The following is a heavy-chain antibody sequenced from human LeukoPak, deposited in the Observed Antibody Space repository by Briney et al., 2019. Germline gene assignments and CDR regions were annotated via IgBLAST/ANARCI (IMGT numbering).Heavy chain of an antibody. CDR2: IRWNSGSL. Sequence: GRSLRLPCAAAGFTFDDYAMHWVRHAPGKGLEWVSGIRWNSGSLGYADSVKGRFTISRDNAKNSLYLQMNSLRAEDTALYYCAKGLAATLDDAFDIWGQGTMVTVSS. J-gene: IGHJ3*02. CDR3: AKGLAATLDDAFDI. D-gene: IGHD6-13*01. V-gene: IGHV3-9*01. CDR1: GFTFDDYA.